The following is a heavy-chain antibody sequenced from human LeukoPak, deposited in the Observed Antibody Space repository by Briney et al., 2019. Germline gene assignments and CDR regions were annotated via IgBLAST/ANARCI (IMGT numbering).Heavy chain of an antibody. Sequence: PGGSLRLSCAASGFTFSSYEMNWVRQAPGKGLEWVSYITADGTNKYDADSVKGRFTISRDNTKNSLFLQMNSLRAEDTAVYYCARGSLSSGSHYGDYWGQGTLVTVAS. CDR3: ARGSLSSGSHYGDY. J-gene: IGHJ4*02. D-gene: IGHD3-10*01. CDR1: GFTFSSYE. V-gene: IGHV3-48*03. CDR2: ITADGTNK.